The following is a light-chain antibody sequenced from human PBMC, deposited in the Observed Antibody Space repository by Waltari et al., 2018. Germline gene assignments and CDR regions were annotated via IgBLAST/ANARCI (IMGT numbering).Light chain of an antibody. J-gene: IGKJ1*01. Sequence: EIVMTQSPATLSVSPGERAILSCRASQSISSNLAWYHQKPGQAPRLLIHGASTRAAGIPARFSGSGSGTEFTLTINSLQSEDFAVYYCQQYNNGLPISFGQGTKVEIK. CDR2: GAS. V-gene: IGKV3-15*01. CDR3: QQYNNGLPIS. CDR1: QSISSN.